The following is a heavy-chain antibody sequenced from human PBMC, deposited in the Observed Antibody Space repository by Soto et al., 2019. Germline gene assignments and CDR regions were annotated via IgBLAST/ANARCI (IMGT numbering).Heavy chain of an antibody. V-gene: IGHV3-23*01. D-gene: IGHD6-13*01. J-gene: IGHJ6*02. CDR3: AKDIAAAGMAYYYYGMDV. Sequence: GPLRLSGAASGFTFSSYAMSWVRQAPGKGLEWVSAISGSGGSTYYADSVKGRFTISRDNSKNTLYLQMNSLRAEDTAVYYCAKDIAAAGMAYYYYGMDVWGQGTTVTVSS. CDR1: GFTFSSYA. CDR2: ISGSGGST.